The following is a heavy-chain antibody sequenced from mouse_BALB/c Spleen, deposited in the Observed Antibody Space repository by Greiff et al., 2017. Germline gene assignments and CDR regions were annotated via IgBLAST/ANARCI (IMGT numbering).Heavy chain of an antibody. CDR2: ISYDGSN. V-gene: IGHV3-6*02. CDR1: GYSITSGYY. J-gene: IGHJ4*01. CDR3: ARDRYYAMDY. Sequence: EVQLQQSGPGLVKPSQSLSLTCSVTGYSITSGYYWNWIRQFPGNKLEWMGYISYDGSNNYNPSLKNRISITRDTSKNQFFLKLNSVTTEDTATYYCARDRYYAMDYWGQGTSVTVSS.